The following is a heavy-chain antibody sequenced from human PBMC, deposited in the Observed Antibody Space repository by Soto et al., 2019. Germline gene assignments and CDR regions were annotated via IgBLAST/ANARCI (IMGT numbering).Heavy chain of an antibody. CDR3: ARGRDCSGGSFYSDY. CDR1: GCPFSSYP. CDR2: ISNDGSKK. Sequence: XECLTLSCAASGCPFSSYPEHWGRQAPAKGLEWVAVISNDGSKKYYADPVKGRFTISRDNSKNTLYLQMNSLRADDTAVYYCARGRDCSGGSFYSDYWGQGTLVTVSS. J-gene: IGHJ4*02. D-gene: IGHD2-15*01. V-gene: IGHV3-30-3*01.